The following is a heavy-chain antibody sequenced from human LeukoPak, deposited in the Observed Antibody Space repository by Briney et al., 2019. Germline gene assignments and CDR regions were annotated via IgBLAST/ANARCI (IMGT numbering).Heavy chain of an antibody. CDR3: ARQSFTEGPIWFGELLYFDY. Sequence: SETLSLTCTVSGGSISSYYWSWIRQPPGKGLEWIGSIYYSGSTYYNPSLKSRVTISVDTSKNQFSLKLSSVTAADTAVYYCARQSFTEGPIWFGELLYFDYWGQGTLVTVSS. CDR2: IYYSGST. V-gene: IGHV4-59*05. CDR1: GGSISSYY. J-gene: IGHJ4*02. D-gene: IGHD3-10*01.